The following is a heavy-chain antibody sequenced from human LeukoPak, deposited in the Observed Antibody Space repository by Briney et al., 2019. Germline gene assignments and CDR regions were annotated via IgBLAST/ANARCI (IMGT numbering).Heavy chain of an antibody. V-gene: IGHV3-7*01. CDR1: GFTLRTYW. J-gene: IGHJ3*02. CDR3: VREASGGSEGVLGIFDI. D-gene: IGHD6-13*01. CDR2: IKRDGSEK. Sequence: GGSLRLSCAAPGFTLRTYWMSWVRQAPGKGLEWVASIKRDGSEKYYVDSVKGRFTISRDNAKNSLYLQMNSLRAEDTAMYHCVREASGGSEGVLGIFDIWGQGTLVTVSS.